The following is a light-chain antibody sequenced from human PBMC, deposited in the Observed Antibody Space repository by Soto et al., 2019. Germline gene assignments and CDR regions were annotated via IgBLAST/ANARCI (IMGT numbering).Light chain of an antibody. V-gene: IGKV4-1*01. CDR1: QSVLYSSNNKNY. CDR2: WAS. J-gene: IGKJ2*01. Sequence: DIVMTQSPDSLAVSLGERATINCKSSQSVLYSSNNKNYLAWYQKKAGQPPKLLIYWASTLESGVPDRFSGSGSGTDFTLTIRSLQAEDVAVYYCQQYYSTPPYTFGQGTKLEIK. CDR3: QQYYSTPPYT.